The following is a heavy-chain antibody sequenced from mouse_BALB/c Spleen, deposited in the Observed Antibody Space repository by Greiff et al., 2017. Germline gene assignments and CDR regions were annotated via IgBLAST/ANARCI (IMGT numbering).Heavy chain of an antibody. V-gene: IGHV5-15*02. D-gene: IGHD2-1*01. CDR1: GFTFSDYG. J-gene: IGHJ2*01. CDR2: ISNLAYSI. CDR3: ARDYGNYYFDY. Sequence: EVHLVESGGGLVQPGGSRKLSCAASGFTFSDYGMAWVRQAPGKGPEWVAFISNLAYSIYYADTVTGRFTISRENAKNTLYLEMSSLRSEDTAMYYCARDYGNYYFDYWGQGTTLTVSS.